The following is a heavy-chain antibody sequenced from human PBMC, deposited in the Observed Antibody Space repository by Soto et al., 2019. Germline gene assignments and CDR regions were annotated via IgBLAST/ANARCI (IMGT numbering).Heavy chain of an antibody. J-gene: IGHJ4*01. CDR3: ARGDGPGSWLIDY. CDR2: INIGGDYT. V-gene: IGHV1-3*04. CDR1: GYIFPNHA. D-gene: IGHD3-10*01. Sequence: ASVKVSCKASGYIFPNHAIHWVRQAPGQRLEWLGCINIGGDYTQDSQNFKGRLSISSDTSANTVYMELSSLTSEDTATYYCARGDGPGSWLIDYWG.